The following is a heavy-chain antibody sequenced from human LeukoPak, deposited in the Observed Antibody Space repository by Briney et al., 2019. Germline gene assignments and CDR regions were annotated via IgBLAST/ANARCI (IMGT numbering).Heavy chain of an antibody. Sequence: PGGSLRLSCAASVFTFSRYGMHWFRQAPGKGLEWVAFIRYDGSNKYYADSVKGRFTISRDNSKNTLYLQMNSLRAEDTAVYYCAKSGEMATKGVFDYWGQGTLVTVSS. V-gene: IGHV3-30*02. CDR1: VFTFSRYG. D-gene: IGHD5-24*01. CDR3: AKSGEMATKGVFDY. J-gene: IGHJ4*02. CDR2: IRYDGSNK.